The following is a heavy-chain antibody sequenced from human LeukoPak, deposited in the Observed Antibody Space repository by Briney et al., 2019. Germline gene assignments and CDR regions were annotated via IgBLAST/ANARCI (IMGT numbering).Heavy chain of an antibody. CDR3: ARSGRETVVVVPAAVYYYYYYMDV. Sequence: SVKVSCKASGYTFTSYGISWVRQAPGQGLEWMGWIIPIFGTANYAQKFQGRVTITADESTSTAYMELSSLRSEDTAVYYCARSGRETVVVVPAAVYYYYYYMDVWGKGTTVTVSS. CDR2: IIPIFGTA. CDR1: GYTFTSYG. D-gene: IGHD2-2*01. J-gene: IGHJ6*03. V-gene: IGHV1-69*13.